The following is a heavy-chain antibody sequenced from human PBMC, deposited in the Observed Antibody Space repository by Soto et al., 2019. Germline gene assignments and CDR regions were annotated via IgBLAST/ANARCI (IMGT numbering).Heavy chain of an antibody. J-gene: IGHJ4*02. CDR1: GFTFGTTD. D-gene: IGHD6-19*01. CDR3: VKNSGWFNI. CDR2: IDGSGGIT. Sequence: QLLQSGGGLVQPGGSLTLSCAASGFTFGTTDMSWVRQAPGEGLEWVSTIDGSGGITYYADSVKGRFTISRDNSRNTVYLQMNSLGGDDTALYYCVKNSGWFNIWGQGALVTVSS. V-gene: IGHV3-23*01.